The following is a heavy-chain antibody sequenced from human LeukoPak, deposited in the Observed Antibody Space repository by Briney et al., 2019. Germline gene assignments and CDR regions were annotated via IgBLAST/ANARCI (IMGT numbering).Heavy chain of an antibody. CDR2: ISGSGDST. Sequence: PGGSLRLSCAASGFTFSNYPMSWVRQAPGMGLEWVSGISGSGDSTDNADSVKGRFTISRDSSKNTLYLEMNSLRAEDTAVYYFAKDRGYGSGSYTNVYCGEGTLGTVSS. V-gene: IGHV3-23*01. CDR3: AKDRGYGSGSYTNVY. CDR1: GFTFSNYP. J-gene: IGHJ4*02. D-gene: IGHD3-10*01.